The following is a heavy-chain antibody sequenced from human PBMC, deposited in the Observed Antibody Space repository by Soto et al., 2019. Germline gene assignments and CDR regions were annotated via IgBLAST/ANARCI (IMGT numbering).Heavy chain of an antibody. J-gene: IGHJ6*02. V-gene: IGHV1-46*03. CDR1: GYTFTRYY. CDR2: INPSGGST. D-gene: IGHD2-21*01. Sequence: QVQLVQSGAEVKKPGASVKVSCKASGYTFTRYYMHWVRQAPGQGLEWMGIINPSGGSTTYAQKFQGRVTMTRDTSTSKVHMELSSLRSEDTAVYYCARGDWNYYYGMDVWGQGTTVTVSS. CDR3: ARGDWNYYYGMDV.